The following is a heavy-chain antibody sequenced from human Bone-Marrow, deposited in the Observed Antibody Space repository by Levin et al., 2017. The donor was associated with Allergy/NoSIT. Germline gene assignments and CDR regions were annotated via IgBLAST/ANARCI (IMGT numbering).Heavy chain of an antibody. CDR1: GGSFDDGF. Sequence: PGGSLRLSCAVSGGSFDDGFWSWIRQSPGKGLEWIGEVTHSGVTEYNPSLKSRVTISVDSSKNQFSLKVTSVTAADTGVYYCARQRCNNAGGCFGDDWFDSWGRGTLVTVSS. J-gene: IGHJ5*01. CDR2: VTHSGVT. V-gene: IGHV4-34*01. CDR3: ARQRCNNAGGCFGDDWFDS. D-gene: IGHD2-8*01.